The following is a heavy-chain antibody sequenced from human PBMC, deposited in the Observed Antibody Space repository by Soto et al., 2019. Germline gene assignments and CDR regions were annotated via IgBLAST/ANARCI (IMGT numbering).Heavy chain of an antibody. Sequence: TSETLSLTCIVSGGSISRSNYFWGWIRQPPGRGLEWIGSVYYNGSTYYNPSLKSRVTISAETSKNQFSLNLRSVTAADTAIYFCASFLTALSCPGYWGQGTLVTVSS. CDR1: GGSISRSNYF. CDR2: VYYNGST. J-gene: IGHJ4*02. D-gene: IGHD2-21*02. CDR3: ASFLTALSCPGY. V-gene: IGHV4-39*01.